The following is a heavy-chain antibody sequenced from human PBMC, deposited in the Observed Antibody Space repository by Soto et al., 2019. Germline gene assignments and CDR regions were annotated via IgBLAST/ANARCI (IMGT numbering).Heavy chain of an antibody. V-gene: IGHV3-74*01. CDR3: ARDTNSKWFGEVPDAFDI. CDR1: GFTFSSYW. Sequence: EVQLVESGGGLVQPGGSLRLSCAASGFTFSSYWMHWVRQAPGKGLVWVSRINSDGSSTSYADSVKGRFTISRDNAKNTLYLQMNSLRAEDTAVYYCARDTNSKWFGEVPDAFDIWGQGTMVTVSS. J-gene: IGHJ3*02. D-gene: IGHD3-10*01. CDR2: INSDGSST.